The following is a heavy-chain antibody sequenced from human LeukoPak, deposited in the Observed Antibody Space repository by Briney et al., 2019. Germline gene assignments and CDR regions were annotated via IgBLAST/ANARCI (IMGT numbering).Heavy chain of an antibody. V-gene: IGHV1-69*05. J-gene: IGHJ4*02. CDR2: IIPIFGTA. D-gene: IGHD1-7*01. CDR3: ATLRDWNWGSDFDY. CDR1: GGTFSSYA. Sequence: ASVKVSCKASGGTFSSYAISWVRQAPGQGLEWMGGIIPIFGTANYAQNFQGRVTITTDETTSTAYMELSSLRYEDTAVYYCATLRDWNWGSDFDYWGQGTLVTVSS.